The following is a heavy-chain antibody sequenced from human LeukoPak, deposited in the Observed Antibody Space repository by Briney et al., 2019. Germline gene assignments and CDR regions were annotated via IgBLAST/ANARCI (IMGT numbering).Heavy chain of an antibody. D-gene: IGHD3/OR15-3a*01. CDR3: GRRPAVDGPIDN. Sequence: PSETLSLTCVVSGGSLHRSFWTWVRQPPGKGLEWIGRIYSSGTTDYSPSLKSRLTISIDTSKNQFSLRLASVTAADTAVYCCGRRPAVDGPIDNWGQGILVAVSS. CDR1: GGSLHRSF. CDR2: IYSSGTT. V-gene: IGHV4-59*01. J-gene: IGHJ4*02.